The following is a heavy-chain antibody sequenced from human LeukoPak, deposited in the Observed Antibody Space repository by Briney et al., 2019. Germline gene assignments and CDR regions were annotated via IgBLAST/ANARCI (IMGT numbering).Heavy chain of an antibody. D-gene: IGHD3-9*01. CDR1: GFNIRNSW. V-gene: IGHV3-7*01. J-gene: IGHJ4*02. CDR2: INQDEGQK. Sequence: PGGSLRLSCEASGFNIRNSWMSWVRLAPGKGLEYVANINQDEGQKYYVDSVKGRFTISKDTAKNSLNLQMNSLRAEDTGVYYCARDNYDIRGQGTLVTVSS. CDR3: ARDNYDI.